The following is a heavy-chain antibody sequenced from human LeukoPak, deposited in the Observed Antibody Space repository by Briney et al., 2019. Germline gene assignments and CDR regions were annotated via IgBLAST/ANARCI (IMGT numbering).Heavy chain of an antibody. CDR1: GGSISSGSYY. CDR2: IYYSGST. D-gene: IGHD1-26*01. CDR3: ARHGSVGATTGVWFDP. J-gene: IGHJ5*02. V-gene: IGHV4-39*01. Sequence: TSETLSLTCTVSGGSISSGSYYWGWIRQPPGKGLEWIGSIYYSGSTYYNPSLKSRVTISVDTSKNQFSLKLSSVTAADTAVYYCARHGSVGATTGVWFDPWGQGTLVTVSS.